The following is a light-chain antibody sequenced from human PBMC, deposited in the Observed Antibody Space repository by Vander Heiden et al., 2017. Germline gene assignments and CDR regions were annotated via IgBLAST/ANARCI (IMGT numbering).Light chain of an antibody. CDR1: NIRRKR. Sequence: SCALTQPPPVSVAPGKTARITRWGHNIRRKRVLWYQAQPGPAPLPPVYDDSDRPSAIPERFSGSNSGNTATLTITRVEAGDEADYYCHVWDSSSDHYVFGTGTKVTVL. CDR3: HVWDSSSDHYV. J-gene: IGLJ1*01. V-gene: IGLV3-21*03. CDR2: DDS.